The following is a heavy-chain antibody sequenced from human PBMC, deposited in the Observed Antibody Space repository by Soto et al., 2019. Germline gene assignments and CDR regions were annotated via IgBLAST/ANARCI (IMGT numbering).Heavy chain of an antibody. Sequence: PPGPRSLNCNVSGDCRRRCSYYERWIVRHAGKGLEWTGYIYYSGSTYYNPSLKSRVTISVDTSKNQFSLKLSSVTAADTAVYYCARDRLGRRANYFDYWGQGTLVTVSS. CDR1: GDCRRRCSYY. D-gene: IGHD2-15*01. J-gene: IGHJ4*02. V-gene: IGHV4-31*02. CDR2: IYYSGST. CDR3: ARDRLGRRANYFDY.